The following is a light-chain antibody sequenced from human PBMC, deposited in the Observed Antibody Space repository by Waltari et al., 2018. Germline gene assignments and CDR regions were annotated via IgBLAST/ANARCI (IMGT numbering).Light chain of an antibody. J-gene: IGKJ2*01. CDR2: KAS. V-gene: IGKV1-5*03. Sequence: DIQMTQSPSTLSASVGDRVTITCRASQSISSWLAWYQQKPGRAPKLLIFKASTLESGVPSRFSGSGSGTEFTLTISSLQPDDFATYYCQHYDTSGYTFGQGTKLEIK. CDR1: QSISSW. CDR3: QHYDTSGYT.